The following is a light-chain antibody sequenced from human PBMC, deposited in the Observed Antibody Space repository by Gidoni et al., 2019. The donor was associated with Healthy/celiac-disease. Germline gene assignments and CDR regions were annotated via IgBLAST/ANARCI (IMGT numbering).Light chain of an antibody. CDR1: QRVSSY. J-gene: IGKJ4*01. V-gene: IGKV3-11*01. Sequence: EIVLTQSPATLSLSLGERATLSCRASQRVSSYLAWYQQKPGQAPRLLIYDASNRATGIPARFSGSGSGTDFTLTISSLEPEDFAVYYCQQRSNWPPGFTFGGGTKVEIK. CDR2: DAS. CDR3: QQRSNWPPGFT.